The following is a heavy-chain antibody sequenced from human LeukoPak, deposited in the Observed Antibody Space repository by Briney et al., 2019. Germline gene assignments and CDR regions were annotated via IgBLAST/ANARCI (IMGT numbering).Heavy chain of an antibody. V-gene: IGHV4-34*01. Sequence: PSETLSLTCAVYGGSFSGYYWSWIRQPPGKGLEWIGEINHSGSTNYNPSLKSRVTISVDTSKNQFSLKLSSVTAADTAVYYCARVITMVRGVTYYYYYYMDVWGKGTTVTVSS. CDR3: ARVITMVRGVTYYYYYYMDV. CDR2: INHSGST. J-gene: IGHJ6*03. CDR1: GGSFSGYY. D-gene: IGHD3-10*01.